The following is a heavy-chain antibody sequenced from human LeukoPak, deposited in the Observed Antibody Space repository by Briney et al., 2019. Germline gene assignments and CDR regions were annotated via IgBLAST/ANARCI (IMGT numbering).Heavy chain of an antibody. CDR3: ARGGYTGYDKKYYFYAMDV. D-gene: IGHD5-12*01. J-gene: IGHJ6*02. Sequence: GESLKISCKCSGFSFNVYWIAWVRQMPGQGLEWMGIISLGDSDTRYSPSFQGQVTISADKSISTAYLQWSSLEASDTAMYYCARGGYTGYDKKYYFYAMDVWGQGTTVTVSS. V-gene: IGHV5-51*01. CDR1: GFSFNVYW. CDR2: ISLGDSDT.